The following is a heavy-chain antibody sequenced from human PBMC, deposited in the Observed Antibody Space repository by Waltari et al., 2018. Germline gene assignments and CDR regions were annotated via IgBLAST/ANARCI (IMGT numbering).Heavy chain of an antibody. V-gene: IGHV4-61*02. J-gene: IGHJ4*02. CDR2: IYTSGST. D-gene: IGHD6-13*01. CDR3: AREGSSWYGGYYFDY. CDR1: GGSISSGSYY. Sequence: QVQLQESGPGLVKPSQTLSLTCTVSGGSISSGSYYWSWIRQPAGRGLEWIGRIYTSGSTNYNTSLKSRVTISVDTSKNQFSLKLSSVTAADTAVYYCAREGSSWYGGYYFDYWGQGTLVTVSS.